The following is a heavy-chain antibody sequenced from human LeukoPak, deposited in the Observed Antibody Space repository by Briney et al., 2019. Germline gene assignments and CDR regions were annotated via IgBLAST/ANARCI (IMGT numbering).Heavy chain of an antibody. V-gene: IGHV5-51*01. Sequence: PGESLKISCKTSGYKFIDHWIGWVRPMPREGLEWMAIIYPRGSDARYSPSFEGHVTTSADKSINTAYLQWSSLKASDTATYYCGRFVTRGVTRWLDPWGQGTRVTVSS. CDR2: IYPRGSDA. J-gene: IGHJ5*02. CDR1: GYKFIDHW. CDR3: GRFVTRGVTRWLDP. D-gene: IGHD5-24*01.